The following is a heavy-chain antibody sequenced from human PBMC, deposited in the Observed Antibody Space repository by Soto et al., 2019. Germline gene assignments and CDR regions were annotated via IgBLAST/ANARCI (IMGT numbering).Heavy chain of an antibody. CDR3: AAGPRYYYYMDV. CDR1: GGSISSSSYY. Sequence: PSETLSLTCTVSGGSISSSSYYWGWIRQPPGKGLEWIGSIYYSGSTYYNPSLKSRVTISVDTSKNQFSLKLSSVTAADTAVYYCAAGPRYYYYMDVWGKGTTVTVSS. D-gene: IGHD3-10*01. V-gene: IGHV4-39*01. J-gene: IGHJ6*03. CDR2: IYYSGST.